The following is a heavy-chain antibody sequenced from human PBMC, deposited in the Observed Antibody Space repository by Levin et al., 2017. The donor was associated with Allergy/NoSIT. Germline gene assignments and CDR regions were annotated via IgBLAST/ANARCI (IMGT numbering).Heavy chain of an antibody. CDR3: ARERDAGLDC. D-gene: IGHD3-9*01. Sequence: SETLSLTCTVSGGSISSGGYYWSWIRQHPGKGLEWIGYIYYTGSTYYNPSLKSRVTFSVDTSKNQFSLKLRSVTAADTAMYYCARERDAGLDCWGQGTLVTVSS. V-gene: IGHV4-31*03. CDR1: GGSISSGGYY. J-gene: IGHJ4*02. CDR2: IYYTGST.